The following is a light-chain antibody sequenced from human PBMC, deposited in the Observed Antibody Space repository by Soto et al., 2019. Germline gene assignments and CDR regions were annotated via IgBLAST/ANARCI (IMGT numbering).Light chain of an antibody. CDR2: DAS. J-gene: IGKJ3*01. Sequence: EIVLTQSPATLSLSPGERATLSCRASQSVSSYLAWYQQKPGQAPRLLIYDASNRATGIPARFSGSGSGTDLTITISSLEPEDFAVHYCQQRSNWPLFTFGPGTKVDIK. CDR1: QSVSSY. V-gene: IGKV3-11*01. CDR3: QQRSNWPLFT.